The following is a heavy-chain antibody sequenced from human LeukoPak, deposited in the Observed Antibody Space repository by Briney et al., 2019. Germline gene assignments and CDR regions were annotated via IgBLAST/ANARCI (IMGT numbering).Heavy chain of an antibody. CDR3: ARGEYYYDTAGAFDI. Sequence: GGSLRLSCAASGFTFSSYGMHWVRQAPGKGLEWVAFIRYDGSNKYYADSVKGRFTISRDNSKNTLYLQMNSLRAEDTAVYYCARGEYYYDTAGAFDIWGQGTMVTVSS. J-gene: IGHJ3*02. D-gene: IGHD3-22*01. CDR2: IRYDGSNK. V-gene: IGHV3-30*02. CDR1: GFTFSSYG.